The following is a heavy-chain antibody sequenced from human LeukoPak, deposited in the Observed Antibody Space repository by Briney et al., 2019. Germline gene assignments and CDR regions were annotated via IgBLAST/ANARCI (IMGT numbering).Heavy chain of an antibody. Sequence: SGGSLRLSCAASGFTFSSYSMKWVRQAPGKGLEWVSSISSSSRNIYYADSMKGRLTISRDNAKNSLYLQMNSLRAEDTAVYYCARGGEGTMIVVVTNFDYWGQGTLVTVSS. V-gene: IGHV3-21*01. J-gene: IGHJ4*02. D-gene: IGHD3-22*01. CDR2: ISSSSRNI. CDR1: GFTFSSYS. CDR3: ARGGEGTMIVVVTNFDY.